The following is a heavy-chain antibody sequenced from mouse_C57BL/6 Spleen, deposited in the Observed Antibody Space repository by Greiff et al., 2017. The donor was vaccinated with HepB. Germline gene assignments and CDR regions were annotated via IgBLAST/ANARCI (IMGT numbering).Heavy chain of an antibody. CDR1: GYTFTSYW. Sequence: QVQLQQPGAELVKPGASVKLSCKASGYTFTSYWMHWVKQRPGQGLEWIGMIHPNSGSTNYNEKFKSKATLTVDKSSSTAYMQLSSLTSEDSAFYYCARSEGLRPYYYAMDYWGQGTSVTVSS. J-gene: IGHJ4*01. CDR2: IHPNSGST. D-gene: IGHD2-4*01. CDR3: ARSEGLRPYYYAMDY. V-gene: IGHV1-64*01.